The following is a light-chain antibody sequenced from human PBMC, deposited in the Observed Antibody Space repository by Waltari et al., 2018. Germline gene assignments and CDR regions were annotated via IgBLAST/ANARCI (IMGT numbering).Light chain of an antibody. J-gene: IGLJ3*02. Sequence: QSFLTQPPSLSAAPGQKVTISCSGRTSDIGSYFVSWYQQLPGTAPKLLFYDNDKRPSGTPDRFSASKSGTSATLAITGLQTGDEAHYYCGTWDSSLSTVVFGGGTKLTVL. CDR1: TSDIGSYF. CDR3: GTWDSSLSTVV. CDR2: DND. V-gene: IGLV1-51*01.